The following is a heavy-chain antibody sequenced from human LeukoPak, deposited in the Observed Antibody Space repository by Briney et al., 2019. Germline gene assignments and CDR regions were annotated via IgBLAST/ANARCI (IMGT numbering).Heavy chain of an antibody. CDR3: GRDLGGRSGY. Sequence: GGSLRLSCAVSGFTFRTYWMHWVRQVPAEGRVWVSRINEDGSITNYADSVKGRFSISRDNAKNTLYLQMNSLRAEDTAVYYCGRDLGGRSGYWGQGTLVTVSS. J-gene: IGHJ4*02. V-gene: IGHV3-74*01. CDR2: INEDGSIT. CDR1: GFTFRTYW. D-gene: IGHD1-26*01.